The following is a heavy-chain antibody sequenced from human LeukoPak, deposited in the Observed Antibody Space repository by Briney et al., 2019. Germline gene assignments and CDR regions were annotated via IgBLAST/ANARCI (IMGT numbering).Heavy chain of an antibody. J-gene: IGHJ4*02. Sequence: GASVKVSCKASGYTFTSYDINWVRQATGQGPEWMGWMNPNSGSTGYAQKFQGRVTITRNTSISTAYMELSGLRSEDTAVYYCARGRSTGYPYYFEYWGQGTLVTVSS. D-gene: IGHD5-12*01. CDR3: ARGRSTGYPYYFEY. V-gene: IGHV1-8*03. CDR2: MNPNSGST. CDR1: GYTFTSYD.